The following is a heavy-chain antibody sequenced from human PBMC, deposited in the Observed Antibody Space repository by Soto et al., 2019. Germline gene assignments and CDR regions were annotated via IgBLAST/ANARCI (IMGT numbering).Heavy chain of an antibody. J-gene: IGHJ4*02. CDR1: GYTFTGYY. CDR2: INPNSGGT. D-gene: IGHD2-21*01. CDR3: VRAPLDYYSADYFDN. Sequence: SLQVTCKSSGYTFTGYYMHCVRQAPGQGLEWMGWINPNSGGTNYAQKFQGRVTMTRDNSITTAYMELSSLRSEDTAVYYCVRAPLDYYSADYFDNWGQGTLVTVSS. V-gene: IGHV1-2*02.